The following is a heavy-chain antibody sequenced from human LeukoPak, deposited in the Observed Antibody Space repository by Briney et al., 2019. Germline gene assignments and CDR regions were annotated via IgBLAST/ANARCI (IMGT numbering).Heavy chain of an antibody. CDR2: TYYRSTWYN. D-gene: IGHD2-2*01. V-gene: IGHV6-1*01. CDR1: GDSFSSNSVT. J-gene: IGHJ5*02. Sequence: SQTLSLTCAISGDSFSSNSVTWNWIRESPSRGLEWLGRTYYRSTWYNDYAVSVRGRITVNPDTSKNQFSLHLNSVTPEDTAVYYCARRLTQYDCFDPWGQGILVTVSS. CDR3: ARRLTQYDCFDP.